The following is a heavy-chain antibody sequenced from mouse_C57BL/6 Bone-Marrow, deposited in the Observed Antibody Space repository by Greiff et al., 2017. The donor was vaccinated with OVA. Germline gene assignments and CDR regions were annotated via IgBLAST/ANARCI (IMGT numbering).Heavy chain of an antibody. V-gene: IGHV4-1*01. J-gene: IGHJ3*01. CDR2: INPDSSTI. Sequence: EVKVIESGGGLVQPGGSLKLSCAASGIDFSRYWMSWVRRAPGKGLEWIGEINPDSSTINYAPSLKDKFIISRENAKNTLYLQMSKVRSEDTALYYCARPGYYGSSPFAYWGQGTLVTVSA. CDR1: GIDFSRYW. CDR3: ARPGYYGSSPFAY. D-gene: IGHD1-1*01.